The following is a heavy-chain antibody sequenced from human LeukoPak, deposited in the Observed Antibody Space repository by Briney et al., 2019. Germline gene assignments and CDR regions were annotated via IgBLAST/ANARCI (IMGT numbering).Heavy chain of an antibody. CDR1: GFTSSSYS. Sequence: GGSPRLSCAASGFTSSSYSMNWVRQPPGKGLEWVSSISSSSSFIYYVDLVKGRFTISRDNAKNSLYLQMNSLRAEDTALYYCARGTWSGYGVYFDYWGQGTLVTVSS. CDR3: ARGTWSGYGVYFDY. V-gene: IGHV3-21*01. CDR2: ISSSSSFI. J-gene: IGHJ4*02. D-gene: IGHD3-3*01.